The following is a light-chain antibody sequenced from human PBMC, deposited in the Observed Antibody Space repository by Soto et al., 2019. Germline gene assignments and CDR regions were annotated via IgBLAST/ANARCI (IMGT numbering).Light chain of an antibody. Sequence: QSVLTQPASVSGSPGQSITISCTGTSSDVGAYNYVSWYQQHPGKTPKLMIYEVNNRPSGVSYRFSGSKSGNTASLTISGLQAEDEANYYCTSYTSSSPLVFGGGTKLTVL. CDR1: SSDVGAYNY. CDR2: EVN. V-gene: IGLV2-14*01. CDR3: TSYTSSSPLV. J-gene: IGLJ3*02.